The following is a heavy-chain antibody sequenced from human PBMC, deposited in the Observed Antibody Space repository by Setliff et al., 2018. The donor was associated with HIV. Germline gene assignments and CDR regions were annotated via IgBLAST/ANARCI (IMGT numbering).Heavy chain of an antibody. V-gene: IGHV1-69*10. Sequence: GASVKVSCKASGDTFSSYAISWVRQAPGQGLEWMGGIIPILGIANYAQKFQDRVTITADKSTDTAYMELISLRSKDTAVYYCARAQYQLLEPPTYNWFDPWGQGTLVTVSS. D-gene: IGHD2-2*01. J-gene: IGHJ5*02. CDR3: ARAQYQLLEPPTYNWFDP. CDR2: IIPILGIA. CDR1: GDTFSSYA.